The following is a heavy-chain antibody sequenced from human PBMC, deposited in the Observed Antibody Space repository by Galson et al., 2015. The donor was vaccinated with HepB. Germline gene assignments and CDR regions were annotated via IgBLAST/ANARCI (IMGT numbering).Heavy chain of an antibody. Sequence: SLRLSCAASGFTFSSYWMHWVRQIPGKGLVWVARIKTDGTSTNYADSVKGRFTISRDNAKNTLYLQMNSLRGEDTAVYYCARLLVKPPLYYYYGMDVWGQGTTVTVSS. CDR1: GFTFSSYW. D-gene: IGHD4-23*01. J-gene: IGHJ6*02. CDR2: IKTDGTST. V-gene: IGHV3-74*01. CDR3: ARLLVKPPLYYYYGMDV.